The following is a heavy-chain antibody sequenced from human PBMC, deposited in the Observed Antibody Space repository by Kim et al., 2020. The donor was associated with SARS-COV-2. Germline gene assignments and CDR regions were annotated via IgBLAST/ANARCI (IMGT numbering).Heavy chain of an antibody. D-gene: IGHD3-10*01. CDR2: IHAHYGNT. V-gene: IGHV1-3*01. J-gene: IGHJ4*02. CDR1: GYTFSTSA. Sequence: ASVKVSCRPSGYTFSTSAMHWVRQAPGQRLEWMGWIHAHYGNTKYSEKFQGRVTITRDTSANTAYMELSSLRYDDTAVYYCVRDGFYGVVSGSYDCWGQGTLVTVSS. CDR3: VRDGFYGVVSGSYDC.